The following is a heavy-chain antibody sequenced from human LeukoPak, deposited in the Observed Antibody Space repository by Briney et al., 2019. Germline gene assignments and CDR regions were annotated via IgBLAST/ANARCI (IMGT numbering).Heavy chain of an antibody. CDR2: IYHSGST. J-gene: IGHJ4*02. V-gene: IGHV4-30-2*01. CDR3: ARAASFSDY. CDR1: GGSIGSGGYS. Sequence: SETLSLTCAVSGGSIGSGGYSWSWIRQPPGKGLEWIGYIYHSGSTYYNPSLKSRVTISVDRSKNQFSLKLSSVTAADTAVYYCARAASFSDYWGQGTLVTVSS.